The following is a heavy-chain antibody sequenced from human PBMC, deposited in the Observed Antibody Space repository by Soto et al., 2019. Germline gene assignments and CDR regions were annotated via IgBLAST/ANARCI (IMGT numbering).Heavy chain of an antibody. Sequence: SETLSLTCTVSGGSISSGDYYWSWIRQPPGKGLEWIGYIYYSGTTYYNPSLKSRVTISVDTSKNQFSLNLNSVTAADTAVYYCARVRKTIAHPNWFDPWGQGTLVTVSS. V-gene: IGHV4-30-4*01. J-gene: IGHJ5*02. D-gene: IGHD6-13*01. CDR2: IYYSGTT. CDR1: GGSISSGDYY. CDR3: ARVRKTIAHPNWFDP.